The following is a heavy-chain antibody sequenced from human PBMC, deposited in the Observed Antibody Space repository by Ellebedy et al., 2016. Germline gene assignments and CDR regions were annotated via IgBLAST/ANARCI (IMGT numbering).Heavy chain of an antibody. CDR2: IYYSGST. Sequence: GSLRLXXTVSGGSISSYYRSWIRQPPGKGLEWIGYIYYSGSTNYNPSLNSRVTISVDTSKNQFSLKLSSVTAADTAVYYCARVGGSYYGYYYYMDVWGKGTTVTVSS. V-gene: IGHV4-59*01. J-gene: IGHJ6*03. CDR3: ARVGGSYYGYYYYMDV. CDR1: GGSISSYY. D-gene: IGHD1-26*01.